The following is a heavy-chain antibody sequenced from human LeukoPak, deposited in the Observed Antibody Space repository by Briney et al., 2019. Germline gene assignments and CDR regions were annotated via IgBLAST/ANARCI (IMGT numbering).Heavy chain of an antibody. Sequence: GGSLRLSCAASGFTLSNHWMIWVRQAPGKGLECVANIKQDGIEKYYLDSVKGRFTISRDNAKNSLYLQMNSLRAEDTAVYYCARDLGGWYFDYWGQGTLVTVSS. CDR2: IKQDGIEK. CDR1: GFTLSNHW. D-gene: IGHD2-15*01. J-gene: IGHJ4*02. CDR3: ARDLGGWYFDY. V-gene: IGHV3-7*01.